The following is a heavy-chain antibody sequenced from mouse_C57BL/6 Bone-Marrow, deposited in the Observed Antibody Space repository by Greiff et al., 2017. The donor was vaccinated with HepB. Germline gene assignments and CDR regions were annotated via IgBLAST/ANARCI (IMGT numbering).Heavy chain of an antibody. D-gene: IGHD1-1*01. CDR2: IYPGSGNT. V-gene: IGHV1-76*01. CDR1: GYTFTDYY. Sequence: VQVVESGAELVRPGASVKLSCKASGYTFTDYYINWVKQRPGQGLEWIARIYPGSGNTYYNEKFKGKATLTAEKSSSTAYMQLSSLTSEDSAVYFCARESYYGVDYWGQGTTLTVSS. CDR3: ARESYYGVDY. J-gene: IGHJ2*01.